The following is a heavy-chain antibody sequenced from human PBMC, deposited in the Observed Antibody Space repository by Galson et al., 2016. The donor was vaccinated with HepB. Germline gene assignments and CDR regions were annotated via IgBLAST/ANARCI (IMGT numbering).Heavy chain of an antibody. CDR2: ISSSSSNI. V-gene: IGHV3-48*02. J-gene: IGHJ6*02. CDR1: GFTFSSYS. CDR3: ARDGPGWVMATITILVYYYGMDV. D-gene: IGHD5-24*01. Sequence: SLRLSCAASGFTFSSYSMNWVRQAPGKGLEWVSYISSSSSNIYYAASVKGRFTIARDNAKNSLYLQMNSRRDEDQAVYYCARDGPGWVMATITILVYYYGMDVWGQGTTVTVSS.